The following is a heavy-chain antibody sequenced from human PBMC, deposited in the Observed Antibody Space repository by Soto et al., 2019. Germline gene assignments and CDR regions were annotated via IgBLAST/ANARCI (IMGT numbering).Heavy chain of an antibody. J-gene: IGHJ4*02. CDR1: GGSLRGPY. V-gene: IGHV4-34*02. Sequence: QVHLQQWGAGLLKPSETLSLTCGVNGGSLRGPYWCWIRRPPGKALNWIGTVTHSGSTTFNPSPKRRVSVSVETSDNQFSLKLTSVTAADTAVYYCARGHIPVYGPVPDYFDSWVQVTLVTVSS. D-gene: IGHD2-21*01. CDR2: VTHSGST. CDR3: ARGHIPVYGPVPDYFDS.